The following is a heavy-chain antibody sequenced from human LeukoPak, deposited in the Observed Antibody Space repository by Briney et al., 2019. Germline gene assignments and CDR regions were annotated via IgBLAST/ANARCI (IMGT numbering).Heavy chain of an antibody. J-gene: IGHJ4*02. CDR2: VYSDGTT. Sequence: GGSLRLSCAASGFTVSRYYMSWVRQAPGEGLEWVSIVYSDGTTYYADSVKGRFTISRDDSKNTLYLRMDNLRAEDTAVYYCAREGEYSGSPTDYWGQGTLVTVSS. CDR1: GFTVSRYY. D-gene: IGHD5-12*01. V-gene: IGHV3-53*01. CDR3: AREGEYSGSPTDY.